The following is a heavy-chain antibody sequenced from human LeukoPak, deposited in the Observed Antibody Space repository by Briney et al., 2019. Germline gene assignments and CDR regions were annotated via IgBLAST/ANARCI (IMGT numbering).Heavy chain of an antibody. CDR1: GYTFTSYD. CDR3: TRGRLPDIVAVPAAMYSSGWYGAASDY. Sequence: ASVKVSCNASGYTFTSYDINWVPQATGQGLEWRGWMNPNSGNTGYAQKFQGRITITRNTSISTTNMEMSNVRSGETATCYFTRGRLPDIVAVPAAMYSSGWYGAASDYWGHGTLVTVSS. J-gene: IGHJ4*01. CDR2: MNPNSGNT. D-gene: IGHD2-2*01. V-gene: IGHV1-8*01.